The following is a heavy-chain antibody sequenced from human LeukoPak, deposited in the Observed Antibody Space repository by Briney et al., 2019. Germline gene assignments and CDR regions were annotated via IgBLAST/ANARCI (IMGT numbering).Heavy chain of an antibody. J-gene: IGHJ4*02. CDR3: AKDRGGSYHLSFDY. CDR2: ISGSGGST. Sequence: GGSLRLSCAASGFTFSGYTMSWVRQAPGKGLEWVSAISGSGGSTYYADSVKGRFTISRDNSKNTLYLQMNSLRAEDTAVYYCAKDRGGSYHLSFDYWGQGTLVTVSS. V-gene: IGHV3-23*01. D-gene: IGHD1-26*01. CDR1: GFTFSGYT.